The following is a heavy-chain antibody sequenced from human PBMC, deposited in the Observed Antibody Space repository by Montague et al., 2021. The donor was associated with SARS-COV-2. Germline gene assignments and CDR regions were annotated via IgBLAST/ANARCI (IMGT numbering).Heavy chain of an antibody. Sequence: SETLSLTCEVSGGSMSGYSWTWIRQSPGKGLEWIAYVHYTGITKYNPSLMTRASLSLYTPKNHFSLHLSSVTAVDTAIYFCARAQNTCFIANCVDYFDVWGQGAVVTVSS. CDR2: VHYTGIT. D-gene: IGHD1-1*01. CDR1: GGSMSGYS. J-gene: IGHJ4*02. CDR3: ARAQNTCFIANCVDYFDV. V-gene: IGHV4-59*01.